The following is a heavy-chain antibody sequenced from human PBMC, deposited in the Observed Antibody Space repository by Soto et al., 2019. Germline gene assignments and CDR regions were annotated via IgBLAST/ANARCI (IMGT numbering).Heavy chain of an antibody. CDR3: ARGGGDKVSTFDY. V-gene: IGHV4-59*01. D-gene: IGHD3-16*01. CDR2: IYYSGST. J-gene: IGHJ4*02. Sequence: LSLTCTVSGGSISSYYWSWIRQPPGKGLEWIGYIYYSGSTNYNPPLKSRVTISVDTSKNQFSLKLSSVTAADTAVYYCARGGGDKVSTFDYWGQGTLVTVSS. CDR1: GGSISSYY.